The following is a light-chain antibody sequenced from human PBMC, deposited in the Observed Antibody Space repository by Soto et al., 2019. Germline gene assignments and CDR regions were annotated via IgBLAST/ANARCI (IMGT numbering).Light chain of an antibody. V-gene: IGKV3-20*01. J-gene: IGKJ1*01. CDR1: QSVSSSY. CDR3: LHHGSSLWT. Sequence: EIVLTQSPCTLSLSPGERATLSCRASQSVSSSYLAWYQQKPGQAPRLLIYGASSRATGIPDRFSGSGSGTDFTLTISSLEPEDFAMYYCLHHGSSLWTFGQGTKV. CDR2: GAS.